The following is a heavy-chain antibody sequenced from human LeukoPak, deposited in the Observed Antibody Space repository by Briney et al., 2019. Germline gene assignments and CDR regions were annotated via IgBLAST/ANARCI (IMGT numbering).Heavy chain of an antibody. CDR3: ARVSGATITTYYGMDV. J-gene: IGHJ6*02. CDR1: GGSFSRYY. D-gene: IGHD5-12*01. CDR2: IHYSGST. Sequence: SETLSLTCTVSGGSFSRYYWTWIRQPPGKGLEWIGDIHYSGSTNYNPSPKSRVTISIDTSKNQFSLRLSSVTAVDTAVYYCARVSGATITTYYGMDVWGQGTTVTVS. V-gene: IGHV4-59*01.